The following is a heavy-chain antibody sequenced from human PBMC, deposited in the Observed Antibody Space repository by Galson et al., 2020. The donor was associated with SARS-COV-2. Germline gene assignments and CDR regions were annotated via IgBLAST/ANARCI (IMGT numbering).Heavy chain of an antibody. V-gene: IGHV1-8*01. CDR2: AHPKSGNT. CDR3: ARGQGRFFGYSNNWYDQ. CDR1: GYSFSSYD. J-gene: IGHJ5*02. D-gene: IGHD3-22*01. Sequence: ASVKVSCKTSGYSFSSYDINWVRQASGQGLEWMGSAHPKSGNTAYASKFQGRVTLTRNTSISTAYMELNSLRSDDTAIYYCARGQGRFFGYSNNWYDQWGQGTLVTVSS.